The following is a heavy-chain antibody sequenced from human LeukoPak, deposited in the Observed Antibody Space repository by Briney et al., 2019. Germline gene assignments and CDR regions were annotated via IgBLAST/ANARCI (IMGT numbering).Heavy chain of an antibody. V-gene: IGHV1-46*01. Sequence: GASVKVSCKASGYTFTSYGISWVRQAPGQGLEWMGIINPSGGSTSYAQKFQGRVTMTRDTSTSTVYMELSSLRSEDTAVYYCARDPNDYGDYGGFQRWGQGTLVTVSS. CDR2: INPSGGST. CDR1: GYTFTSYG. J-gene: IGHJ1*01. D-gene: IGHD4-17*01. CDR3: ARDPNDYGDYGGFQR.